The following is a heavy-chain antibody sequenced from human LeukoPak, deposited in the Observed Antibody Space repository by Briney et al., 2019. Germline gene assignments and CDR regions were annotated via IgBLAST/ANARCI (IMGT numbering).Heavy chain of an antibody. V-gene: IGHV4-59*01. CDR2: IYYSGST. CDR1: GGSISSYY. J-gene: IGHJ4*02. D-gene: IGHD6-19*01. Sequence: PSETLSLTCTVSGGSISSYYWSWIRQPPGKGLEWIGYIYYSGSTNYNPSLKSRVTISVDTSKNQFSLELSSVTAADTAVYYCARGGGVAGTPYNPYDYWGQGTLVTVSS. CDR3: ARGGGVAGTPYNPYDY.